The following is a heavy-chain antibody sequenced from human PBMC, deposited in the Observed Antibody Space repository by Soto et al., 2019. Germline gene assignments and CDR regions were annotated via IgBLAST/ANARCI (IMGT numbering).Heavy chain of an antibody. Sequence: GGALRPSCVGSGFSVRNYVMHWVRQAPDKGLEWVAVIWFDGSNPDYADSVKGRFTISRDNSKNTLYLHMNSLRAEDTALYSCARPSVVEGTYVAFDPWGQGTMVTVSS. CDR3: ARPSVVEGTYVAFDP. J-gene: IGHJ3*01. CDR1: GFSVRNYV. CDR2: IWFDGSNP. V-gene: IGHV3-33*01. D-gene: IGHD2-2*01.